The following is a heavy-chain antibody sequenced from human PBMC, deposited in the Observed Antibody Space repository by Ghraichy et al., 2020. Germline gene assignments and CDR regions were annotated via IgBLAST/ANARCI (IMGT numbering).Heavy chain of an antibody. D-gene: IGHD3-22*01. Sequence: GGSLRLSCAASGFTFSSYSMNWVRQAPGKRLEWVSSISSSSSYIYYADSVKGRFTISRDNAKNSLYLQMNSLRAEDTAVYYCARDPDYDSSGYPDAFDIWGPGT. V-gene: IGHV3-21*01. CDR3: ARDPDYDSSGYPDAFDI. J-gene: IGHJ3*02. CDR1: GFTFSSYS. CDR2: ISSSSSYI.